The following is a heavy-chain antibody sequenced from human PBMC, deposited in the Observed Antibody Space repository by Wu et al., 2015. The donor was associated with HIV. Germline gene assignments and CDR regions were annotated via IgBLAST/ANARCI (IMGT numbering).Heavy chain of an antibody. CDR3: AREVRPDSGSYHQFDY. J-gene: IGHJ4*02. Sequence: QVQLVQSGAEVKKPGASVKVSCKASGYTFTSYGISWVRQAPGQGLEWMGWISAYNGNTNYAQKLQGRVTMTTDTSTSTAYMELRSLRSDDTAVYYCAREVRPDSGSYHQFDYWGQGNAWSPSPQ. D-gene: IGHD1-26*01. CDR1: GYTFTSYG. CDR2: ISAYNGNT. V-gene: IGHV1-18*01.